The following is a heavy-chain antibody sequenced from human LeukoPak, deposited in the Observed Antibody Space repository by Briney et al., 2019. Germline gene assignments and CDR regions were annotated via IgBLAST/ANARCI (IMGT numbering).Heavy chain of an antibody. CDR1: GFTFSSYE. D-gene: IGHD1-26*01. Sequence: GGSLRLSCAASGFTFSSYEMNWVRQAPGKGLEWVSSISTSSIYIYYADSMKGRFTISRDNAKNSLYLQMNSLRAEDTAVYYCARERSYYYFDYWGQGTLVTVSS. CDR2: ISTSSIYI. J-gene: IGHJ4*02. CDR3: ARERSYYYFDY. V-gene: IGHV3-21*01.